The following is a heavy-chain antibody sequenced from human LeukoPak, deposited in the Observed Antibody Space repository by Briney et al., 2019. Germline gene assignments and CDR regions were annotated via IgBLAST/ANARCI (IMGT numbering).Heavy chain of an antibody. Sequence: SVKVSCKTSGYTFTKYNVIWVRQAPGQGLEWMGWISTYNGHTNYAEKFQGRVTMTTDTSTTTAYMEMRSLKSDDAAVYYCARESSCSSTSCYRHWGQGTLVIVSA. CDR1: GYTFTKYN. CDR2: ISTYNGHT. V-gene: IGHV1-18*01. D-gene: IGHD2-2*01. J-gene: IGHJ4*02. CDR3: ARESSCSSTSCYRH.